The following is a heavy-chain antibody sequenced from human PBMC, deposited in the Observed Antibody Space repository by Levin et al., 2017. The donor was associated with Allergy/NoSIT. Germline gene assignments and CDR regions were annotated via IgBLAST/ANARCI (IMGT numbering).Heavy chain of an antibody. Sequence: ASVKVSCKASGYTFTGYYMHWVRQAPGQGLEWMGWINPNSGGTNYAQKFQGRVTMTRDTSISTAYMELRRLRSADPAVYFCARVDGARCGDALNYMDVWGKGTTVTVSS. J-gene: IGHJ6*03. V-gene: IGHV1-2*02. CDR3: ARVDGARCGDALNYMDV. CDR2: INPNSGGT. D-gene: IGHD3-10*01. CDR1: GYTFTGYY.